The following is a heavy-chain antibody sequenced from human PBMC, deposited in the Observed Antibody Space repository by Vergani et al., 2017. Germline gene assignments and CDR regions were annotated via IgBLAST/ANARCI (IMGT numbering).Heavy chain of an antibody. CDR2: ISYDGSNK. D-gene: IGHD3-10*01. CDR1: GFTFSSYA. CDR3: AKGPYGSGSYLDYYYGMDV. Sequence: QVQLVESGGGVVQPGRSLRLSCAASGFTFSSYAMHWVRQAPGKGLEWVAVISYDGSNKYYADSVKGRFTISRDNSKNTLYLQMNSLRAEDTALYYCAKGPYGSGSYLDYYYGMDVWGQGTTVTVSS. J-gene: IGHJ6*02. V-gene: IGHV3-30-3*01.